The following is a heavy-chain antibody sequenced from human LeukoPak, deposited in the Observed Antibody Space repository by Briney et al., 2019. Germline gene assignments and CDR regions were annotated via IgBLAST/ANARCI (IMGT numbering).Heavy chain of an antibody. CDR3: VRLRRNNDTSGFYYYYDF. V-gene: IGHV3-21*01. CDR2: ISVRSNYI. D-gene: IGHD3-22*01. CDR1: GYTFSSYS. J-gene: IGHJ4*02. Sequence: GGSLRLSCLASGYTFSSYSITWVRQAPGKGLEWVSSISVRSNYIYYADSVRGRFRISRANARASLVLEMNSLRAEDTAVYYCVRLRRNNDTSGFYYYYDFWGQGTLVTVSS.